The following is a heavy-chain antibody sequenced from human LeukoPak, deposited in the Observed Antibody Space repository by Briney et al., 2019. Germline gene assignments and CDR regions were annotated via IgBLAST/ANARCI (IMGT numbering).Heavy chain of an antibody. J-gene: IGHJ4*02. Sequence: ASVKASCKASGYTFTSYGISWVRQAPGQGLEWMGWISAYNGNTNYAQKLRGRVTMTTDTSTSTAYMELRSLRSDDTAVYYCARDQDYYDSSGYDYWGQGTLVTVSS. CDR2: ISAYNGNT. D-gene: IGHD3-22*01. V-gene: IGHV1-18*01. CDR3: ARDQDYYDSSGYDY. CDR1: GYTFTSYG.